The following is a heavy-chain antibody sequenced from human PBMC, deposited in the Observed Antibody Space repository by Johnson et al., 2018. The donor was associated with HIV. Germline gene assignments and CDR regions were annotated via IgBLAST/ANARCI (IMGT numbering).Heavy chain of an antibody. D-gene: IGHD3-16*01. CDR3: TKMGALGAFDI. CDR1: GFTFSSSG. CDR2: ISYDGSNK. V-gene: IGHV3-30*18. J-gene: IGHJ3*02. Sequence: QVQLVESGGGVVQPGRSLRLSCAASGFTFSSSGMHWVRQAPGKGLEWVAVISYDGSNKYYADSVKGRFTISRDNSKNTLSLQMNSLRAEDTAVYYCTKMGALGAFDIWGQGTMVTVSS.